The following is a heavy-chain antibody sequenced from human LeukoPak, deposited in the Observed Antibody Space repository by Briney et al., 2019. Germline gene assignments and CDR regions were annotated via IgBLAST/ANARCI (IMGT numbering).Heavy chain of an antibody. CDR3: ARDRPAAGFYYFDY. J-gene: IGHJ4*02. Sequence: PGRPLRLSCAASGFTVSSNYMSWVRQAPGKGLEWVSVIYSGGGAYYADSVKGRFTISRHSSKNTLYLQMNSLRAEDTAVYYCARDRPAAGFYYFDYWGQGTLVTVSS. V-gene: IGHV3-53*04. D-gene: IGHD6-13*01. CDR1: GFTVSSNY. CDR2: IYSGGGA.